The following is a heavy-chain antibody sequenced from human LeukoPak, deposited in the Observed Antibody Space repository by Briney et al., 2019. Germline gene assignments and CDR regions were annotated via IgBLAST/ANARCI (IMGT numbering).Heavy chain of an antibody. J-gene: IGHJ4*02. V-gene: IGHV3-30-3*01. CDR1: GFTFSSYA. CDR3: ARDRRPSITIFGVAD. D-gene: IGHD3-3*01. Sequence: GGSLRLSCAASGFTFSSYAMHWVRQAPGKGLEWVAVISYDGSNKYYADSVKGRFTISRDNSKNTLYLQMNSLRAEDTAVYYCARDRRPSITIFGVADWGQGTLVTVSS. CDR2: ISYDGSNK.